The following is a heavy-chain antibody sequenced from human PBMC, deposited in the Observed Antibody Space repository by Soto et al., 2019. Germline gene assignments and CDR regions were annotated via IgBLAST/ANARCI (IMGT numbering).Heavy chain of an antibody. V-gene: IGHV3-53*01. CDR1: GFTVSSNY. CDR2: IYSGGST. Sequence: EVQLVESGGGLIQPGGSLRLSCAASGFTVSSNYMSWVRQAPGKGLEWVSVIYSGGSTYYADSVKGRFTISRDNSKNTLYLQMNSLRAEDTAVYYCARDQYYYGSGRQGVGAFDIWGQGTMVTVSS. J-gene: IGHJ3*02. D-gene: IGHD3-10*01. CDR3: ARDQYYYGSGRQGVGAFDI.